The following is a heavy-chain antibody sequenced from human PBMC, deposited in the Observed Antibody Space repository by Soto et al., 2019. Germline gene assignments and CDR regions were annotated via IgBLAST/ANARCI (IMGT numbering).Heavy chain of an antibody. Sequence: ETLSLTCTVSGGSISSSSYYWGWIRQPPGKGLEWIGSIYYSGSTYYNPSLKSRVTISVDTSKNQFSLKLSSVTAADTAVYYCARLVDAAFYYYYYGMDVWGQGTT. J-gene: IGHJ6*02. V-gene: IGHV4-39*01. D-gene: IGHD3-3*02. CDR1: GGSISSSSYY. CDR3: ARLVDAAFYYYYYGMDV. CDR2: IYYSGST.